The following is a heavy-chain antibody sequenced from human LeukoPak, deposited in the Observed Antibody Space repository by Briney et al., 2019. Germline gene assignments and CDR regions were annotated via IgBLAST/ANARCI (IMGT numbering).Heavy chain of an antibody. CDR1: GGTFSSYA. Sequence: ASVKVSCKASGGTFSSYAISWVRQAPGQGLEWMGGIIPIFGTANYAQKFQGRVTITADESTSTAYMELSSLRSEDTAVYYCARPEPSLRGGDGFDYWGQETLVTVSS. V-gene: IGHV1-69*13. J-gene: IGHJ4*02. CDR3: ARPEPSLRGGDGFDY. CDR2: IIPIFGTA. D-gene: IGHD4-17*01.